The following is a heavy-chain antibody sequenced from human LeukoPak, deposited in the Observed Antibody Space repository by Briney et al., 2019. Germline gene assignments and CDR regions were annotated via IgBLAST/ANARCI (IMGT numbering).Heavy chain of an antibody. CDR3: AGDAAADFDY. V-gene: IGHV3-21*01. J-gene: IGHJ4*02. CDR2: ISSSSSYI. CDR1: GFTFSSYS. Sequence: PGGSLRLYCAASGFTFSSYSMNWVRQAQGKGLEWVSSISSSSSYIYYADSVRGRFTISRDNAKNSLYLQMNSLRAEDTAVYYCAGDAAADFDYWGQGTLVTVSS. D-gene: IGHD6-13*01.